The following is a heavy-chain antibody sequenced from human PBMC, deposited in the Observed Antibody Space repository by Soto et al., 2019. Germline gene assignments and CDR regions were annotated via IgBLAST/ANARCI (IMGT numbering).Heavy chain of an antibody. Sequence: SETLSLTCTVSGGSISSGDYCWSWIRQSPGKGLEWIAYIYYSGSTYYNPSLRSRVIISVDTSKSQFSLKLSSVTAADTAVYYCARGDYGAKTSFDFWGQGSLVTVSS. V-gene: IGHV4-30-4*01. J-gene: IGHJ4*02. D-gene: IGHD4-17*01. CDR3: ARGDYGAKTSFDF. CDR1: GGSISSGDYC. CDR2: IYYSGST.